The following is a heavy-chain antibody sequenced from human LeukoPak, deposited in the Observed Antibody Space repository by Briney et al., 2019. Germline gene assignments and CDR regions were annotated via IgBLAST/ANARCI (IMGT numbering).Heavy chain of an antibody. CDR1: GDSISYFY. D-gene: IGHD6-13*01. V-gene: IGHV4-4*07. CDR2: VSSSGSI. CDR3: AREGDSSSVGWFDP. Sequence: SETLSLTCSVSGDSISYFYWSWIRQAAGKGLEWIGRVSSSGSIDYNASLKSRVTMSVDTSKNQFSLKLSSVTAADTAVYYCAREGDSSSVGWFDPWGQGTLVTVSS. J-gene: IGHJ5*02.